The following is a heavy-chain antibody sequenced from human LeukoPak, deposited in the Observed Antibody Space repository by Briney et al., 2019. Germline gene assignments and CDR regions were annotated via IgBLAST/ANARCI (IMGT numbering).Heavy chain of an antibody. D-gene: IGHD4-17*01. CDR3: APLYGDYDRIDY. Sequence: ASVKVSCKASGGTFSSYAISWVRQAPGQGLEWMGGIIPIFGTANYAQKFQGRVTITADESTSTAYMELSSLRSEDTAVYYCAPLYGDYDRIDYWGQGTLVTVSS. V-gene: IGHV1-69*13. CDR1: GGTFSSYA. J-gene: IGHJ4*02. CDR2: IIPIFGTA.